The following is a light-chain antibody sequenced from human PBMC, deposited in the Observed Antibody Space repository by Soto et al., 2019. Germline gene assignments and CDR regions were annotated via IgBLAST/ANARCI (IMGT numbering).Light chain of an antibody. V-gene: IGLV1-40*01. CDR1: SSNIGAGYD. CDR3: QSYDSSLGGNYV. J-gene: IGLJ1*01. CDR2: GST. Sequence: QSVLSQPPSVSGAPGQRVTISCTGSSSNIGAGYDAHWFQQVPGTAPKLLIYGSTNRPSGVPDRFSGSKSGTSASPAITGLQAEDEADYYCQSYDSSLGGNYVFGTGTRSPS.